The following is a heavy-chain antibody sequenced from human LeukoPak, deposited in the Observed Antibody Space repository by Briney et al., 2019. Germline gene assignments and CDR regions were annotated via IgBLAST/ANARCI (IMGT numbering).Heavy chain of an antibody. CDR2: IYPGDSDT. J-gene: IGHJ4*02. V-gene: IGHV5-51*01. CDR3: ARQKKVGVAADY. CDR1: GYSFTSYW. Sequence: GEPLKISCKGSGYSFTSYWIGWAPQIPGKGLEWMGIIYPGDSDTRYSPSFQGQVTISADKSISTAYLQWSSLKASDTAMYYCARQKKVGVAADYWGQGTLVTVSS. D-gene: IGHD2-15*01.